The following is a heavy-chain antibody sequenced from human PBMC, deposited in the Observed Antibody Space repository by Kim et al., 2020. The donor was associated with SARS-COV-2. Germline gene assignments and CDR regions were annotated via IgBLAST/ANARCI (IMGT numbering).Heavy chain of an antibody. CDR1: GFFFDNYA. V-gene: IGHV3-43*02. CDR2: ISGDGGVT. CDR3: VSDRMDIVPSVVMYGMDV. J-gene: IGHJ6*01. D-gene: IGHD5-12*01. Sequence: GGSLRLSCEASGFFFDNYAMHWVRRVPGQGLEWVSVISGDGGVTYYADSVKGRFTVSRDNFAYSLILELSSLRFEDTALYYCVSDRMDIVPSVVMYGMDV.